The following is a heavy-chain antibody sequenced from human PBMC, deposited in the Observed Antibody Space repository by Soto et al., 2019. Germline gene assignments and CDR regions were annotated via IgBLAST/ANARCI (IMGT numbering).Heavy chain of an antibody. V-gene: IGHV3-21*01. CDR1: VFSFNNFP. J-gene: IGHJ6*02. D-gene: IGHD2-2*01. CDR3: AREKCSSTSCNHGMDV. Sequence: LRLSCGASVFSFNNFPMHCVRQAPVKGLQWLASITTTSTYKYYADSVKGRFSISRDNAKNSLYLELTNLRSEDTAVYYCAREKCSSTSCNHGMDVWGLGTTVTVSS. CDR2: ITTTSTYK.